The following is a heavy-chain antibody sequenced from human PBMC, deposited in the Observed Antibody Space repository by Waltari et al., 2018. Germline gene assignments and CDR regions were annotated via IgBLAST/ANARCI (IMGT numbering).Heavy chain of an antibody. CDR3: ARDTIAAAGANWFDP. CDR2: ISSSSSTI. J-gene: IGHJ5*02. CDR1: GFTFSSYS. Sequence: EVQLVESGGGLVQPGGSLRLSCAASGFTFSSYSMNWVRQAPGKGLEWVSYISSSSSTIYYADSVKGRFTISRDNAKNSLYLQMNSLRAEDTAVYYCARDTIAAAGANWFDPWGQGTLVTVSS. D-gene: IGHD6-13*01. V-gene: IGHV3-48*01.